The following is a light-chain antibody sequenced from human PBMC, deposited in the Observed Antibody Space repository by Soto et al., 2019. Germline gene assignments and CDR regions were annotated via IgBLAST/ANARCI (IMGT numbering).Light chain of an antibody. Sequence: DIHLTQSPSTLSASVGDRVTITCRASQTVSHWLAWYQQKPGQAPKLLISAASTLQSGVPSRFSGSGSGTHFTLTINSLQPEDFATYYCQQTLTFPITFGQGTRLEIK. V-gene: IGKV1-12*01. CDR2: AAS. CDR1: QTVSHW. CDR3: QQTLTFPIT. J-gene: IGKJ5*01.